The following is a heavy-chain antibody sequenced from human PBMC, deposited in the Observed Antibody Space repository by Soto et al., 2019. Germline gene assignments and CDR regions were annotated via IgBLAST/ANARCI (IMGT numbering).Heavy chain of an antibody. CDR2: IHPGDSNV. V-gene: IGHV5-51*01. CDR1: GYSFVNYW. Sequence: GESLKISCKGSGYSFVNYWIGWVRQMPGKGLEWMGIIHPGDSNVKYSPSFQGQVTISADKSITTAFLQWSSLKASDTAMYYCARHVLPCSASNCYGIYVWGQGTTVTVAS. CDR3: ARHVLPCSASNCYGIYV. J-gene: IGHJ6*02.